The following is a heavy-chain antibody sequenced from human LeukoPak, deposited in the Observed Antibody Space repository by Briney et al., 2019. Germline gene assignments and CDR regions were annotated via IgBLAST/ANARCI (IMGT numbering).Heavy chain of an antibody. CDR1: GFTFASYS. CDR2: ISGDSTYI. D-gene: IGHD1-1*01. Sequence: GGSLRLSRAASGFTFASYSMNWVRQAPEKGREWVSSISGDSTYIYNAGSVKGRFTISRDNAQASLYLQMISLRADDTAVYYCARVSGRLERQSDLDYWGQGTLVIVSS. J-gene: IGHJ4*02. CDR3: ARVSGRLERQSDLDY. V-gene: IGHV3-21*01.